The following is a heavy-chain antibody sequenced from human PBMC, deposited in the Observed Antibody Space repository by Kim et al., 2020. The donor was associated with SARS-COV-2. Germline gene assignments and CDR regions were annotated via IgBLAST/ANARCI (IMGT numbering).Heavy chain of an antibody. CDR3: ARGYSSGWYYYYYGMDV. D-gene: IGHD6-19*01. Sequence: GGSLRLSCAASGFTFSSYSMNWVRQAPGKGLEWVSYISSSSSTIYYADSVKGRFTISRDNAKNSLYLQMNSLRAEDTAVYYCARGYSSGWYYYYYGMDVWGQGTTVTVSS. CDR1: GFTFSSYS. V-gene: IGHV3-48*04. CDR2: ISSSSSTI. J-gene: IGHJ6*02.